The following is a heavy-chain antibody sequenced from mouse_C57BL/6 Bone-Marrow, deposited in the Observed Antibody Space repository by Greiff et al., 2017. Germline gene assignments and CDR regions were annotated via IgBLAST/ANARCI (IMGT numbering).Heavy chain of an antibody. D-gene: IGHD2-5*01. CDR3: ARSEDYSKGYYAMDY. Sequence: VQLQQSGTELVKPGASVKLSCKASGYTFTSYWMHWVKQRPGQGLEWIGNINPSNGGTNYNEKFKSKATLTVDKSSSTAYMQLSSLTSEDSAVYYCARSEDYSKGYYAMDYWGQGTSVTVSS. V-gene: IGHV1-53*01. J-gene: IGHJ4*01. CDR1: GYTFTSYW. CDR2: INPSNGGT.